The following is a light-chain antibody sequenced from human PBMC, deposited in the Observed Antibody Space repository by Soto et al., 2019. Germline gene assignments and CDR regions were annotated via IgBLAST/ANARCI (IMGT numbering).Light chain of an antibody. Sequence: QSVLTQPTSASGSPGQSVTISCTGTSSDVGGYNYVSWYQQYPGRAPKLMIYEVTKRPSGVPGRVSGSKSGNTASLTVAGLQAEDEADYYCSSYAASNNFYFVFGGGTQLTVL. V-gene: IGLV2-8*01. CDR3: SSYAASNNFYFV. CDR1: SSDVGGYNY. J-gene: IGLJ3*02. CDR2: EVT.